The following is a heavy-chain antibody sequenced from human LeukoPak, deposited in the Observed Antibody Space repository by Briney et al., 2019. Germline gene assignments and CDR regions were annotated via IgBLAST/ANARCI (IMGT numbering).Heavy chain of an antibody. D-gene: IGHD3-22*01. CDR1: GYTFTSYY. Sequence: GASVKVSCKASGYTFTSYYMHWVRQAPGQGLEWMGIINPSGGSTSYAQKFQGRVTMTRDTSTSTVYMEPSSLRSEDTAVYYCARGRSDSSGSAEYFQHWGQGTLVTVSS. CDR2: INPSGGST. CDR3: ARGRSDSSGSAEYFQH. J-gene: IGHJ1*01. V-gene: IGHV1-46*01.